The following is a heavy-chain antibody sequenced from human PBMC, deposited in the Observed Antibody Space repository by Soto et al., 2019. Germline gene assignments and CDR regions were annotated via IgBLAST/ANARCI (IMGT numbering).Heavy chain of an antibody. V-gene: IGHV3-53*01. Sequence: GGSLRLSCAASGFTVSSNSMSWVRQAPGKGLEWVSVIYSGGSTYYADSVKGRFTISRANSKNTLYLQMNSLRAEDTAVYYCARGDGYNPYFDYWGQGTLVTVSS. D-gene: IGHD5-12*01. CDR1: GFTVSSNS. CDR2: IYSGGST. CDR3: ARGDGYNPYFDY. J-gene: IGHJ4*02.